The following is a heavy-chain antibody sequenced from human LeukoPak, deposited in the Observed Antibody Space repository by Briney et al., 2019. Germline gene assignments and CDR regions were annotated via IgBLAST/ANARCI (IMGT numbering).Heavy chain of an antibody. J-gene: IGHJ4*02. CDR2: IKNDGGDT. Sequence: GGSLRLSCAASGFTFSHYWMSWVRQSPGKRLEWVATIKNDGGDTLYADSVKGRLTSSRDDAKNSLYLQFHNLRLDDTAVYYCTRLGPGSSRDYWGQGTLVTVSA. D-gene: IGHD2-15*01. CDR1: GFTFSHYW. V-gene: IGHV3-7*02. CDR3: TRLGPGSSRDY.